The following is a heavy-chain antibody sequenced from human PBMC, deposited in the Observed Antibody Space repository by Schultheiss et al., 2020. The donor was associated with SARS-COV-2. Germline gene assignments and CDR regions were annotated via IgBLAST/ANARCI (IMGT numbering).Heavy chain of an antibody. Sequence: ASVKVSCKASGYTFTSYGISWVRQAPGQGLEWMGWISAYNGNTNYAQKFQGRVTMTRNTSISTAYMELSSLRSEDTAVYYCARGGSYYYDSSGYYYVGLEGFDYWGQGTLVTVSS. D-gene: IGHD3-22*01. CDR1: GYTFTSYG. J-gene: IGHJ4*02. CDR3: ARGGSYYYDSSGYYYVGLEGFDY. CDR2: ISAYNGNT. V-gene: IGHV1-18*04.